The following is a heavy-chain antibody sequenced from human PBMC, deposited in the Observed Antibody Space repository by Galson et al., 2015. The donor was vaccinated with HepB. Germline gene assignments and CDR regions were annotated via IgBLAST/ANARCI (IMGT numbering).Heavy chain of an antibody. CDR2: ISGSGGST. Sequence: SLRLSCAASGFTFSSYAMSWVRQAPGKGLEWVSAISGSGGSTYYADSVKGRFTISRDNSKNTLYLQMNSLRAEDTAVYYCARSERIVGATDIDYWGQGTLVTVSS. D-gene: IGHD1-26*01. CDR1: GFTFSSYA. V-gene: IGHV3-23*01. CDR3: ARSERIVGATDIDY. J-gene: IGHJ4*02.